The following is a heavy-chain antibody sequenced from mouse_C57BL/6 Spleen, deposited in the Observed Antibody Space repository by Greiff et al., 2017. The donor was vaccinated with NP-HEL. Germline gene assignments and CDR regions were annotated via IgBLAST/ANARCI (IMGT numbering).Heavy chain of an antibody. CDR1: GYTFTSYW. Sequence: VQLQQSGTVLARPGASVKMSCKTSGYTFTSYWMHWVKQRPGQGLEWIGAIYPGNSDTSYNQKFKGKAKLTAVTSARTAYMELSSLTNEVSAVYYCTRGGYQDYFDYWGQGTTLTVSS. CDR2: IYPGNSDT. D-gene: IGHD5-1-1*01. J-gene: IGHJ2*01. V-gene: IGHV1-5*01. CDR3: TRGGYQDYFDY.